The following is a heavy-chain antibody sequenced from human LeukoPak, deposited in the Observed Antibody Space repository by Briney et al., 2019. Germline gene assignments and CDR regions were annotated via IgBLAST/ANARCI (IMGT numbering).Heavy chain of an antibody. V-gene: IGHV3-23*01. CDR3: AKRVPYSSSSVYFDN. CDR2: VSDSGSDT. CDR1: GFTFSNHG. D-gene: IGHD6-6*01. J-gene: IGHJ4*02. Sequence: GWSLRLSCAASGFTFSNHGMSWVRQASGKGREWVSAVSDSGSDTYYAYSVKGRFTVSRDNSKNTLNLQMNSLRAEDTAVYYCAKRVPYSSSSVYFDNWGQGTLVTVSS.